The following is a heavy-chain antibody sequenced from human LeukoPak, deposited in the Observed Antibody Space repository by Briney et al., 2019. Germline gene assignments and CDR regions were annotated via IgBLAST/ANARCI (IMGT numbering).Heavy chain of an antibody. CDR3: ARVGDFWSGYYTADY. CDR1: GGSISSGDYY. V-gene: IGHV4-30-4*01. D-gene: IGHD3-3*01. Sequence: SETLSLTCTVSGGSISSGDYYWSWIRQPPGKGLEWIGYIYYSGSTYYNPSLKSRVTISVDTSKNQFSLKLSSVTAADTAVYYCARVGDFWSGYYTADYWGQGTLVTVSS. J-gene: IGHJ4*02. CDR2: IYYSGST.